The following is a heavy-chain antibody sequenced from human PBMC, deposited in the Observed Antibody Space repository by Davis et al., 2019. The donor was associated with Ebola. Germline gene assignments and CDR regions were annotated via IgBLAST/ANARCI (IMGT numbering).Heavy chain of an antibody. CDR2: ISVRSIT. J-gene: IGHJ5*02. D-gene: IGHD4-17*01. Sequence: GESLHISCASFGFIFRSFAMSWFRQAPGKGLEWVSSISVRSITYHADSVKGRFTISRDNSKNTLYLQMNSLRAEDTAVYYCTKVHPPTTVTTGWFDPWGQGTLVTVSS. V-gene: IGHV3-23*01. CDR1: GFIFRSFA. CDR3: TKVHPPTTVTTGWFDP.